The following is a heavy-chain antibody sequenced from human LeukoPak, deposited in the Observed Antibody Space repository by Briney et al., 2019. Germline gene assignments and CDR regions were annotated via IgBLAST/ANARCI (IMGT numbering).Heavy chain of an antibody. V-gene: IGHV3-66*01. J-gene: IGHJ4*02. D-gene: IGHD2/OR15-2a*01. CDR3: ARDGGHSTDFDY. CDR2: IYSGGST. Sequence: GGSLRLSCAASGFTVSSNYMSWVRQAPGKGLEWVSVIYSGGSTYYADSVKGRFTISRDNARNSLYLQMNSLRAEDTAVYYCARDGGHSTDFDYWGQGTLVTVSS. CDR1: GFTVSSNY.